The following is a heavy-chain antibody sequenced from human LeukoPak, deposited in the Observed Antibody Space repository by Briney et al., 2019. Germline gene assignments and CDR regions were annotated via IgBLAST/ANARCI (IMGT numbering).Heavy chain of an antibody. CDR2: VHHSGAT. Sequence: SETLSLTCSASGYSISRGYHWAWVRQPPGKGLEWIGSVHHSGATYYNPSLNSRLTISADTSKNQFSLKMDSVTAADTAVYYCARIYFNPDYWGQGTLVSVSS. CDR1: GYSISRGYH. D-gene: IGHD2/OR15-2a*01. V-gene: IGHV4-38-2*02. CDR3: ARIYFNPDY. J-gene: IGHJ4*02.